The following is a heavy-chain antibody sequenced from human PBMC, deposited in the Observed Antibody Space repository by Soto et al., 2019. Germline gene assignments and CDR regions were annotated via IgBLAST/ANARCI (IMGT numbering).Heavy chain of an antibody. CDR2: ITSDTKTI. Sequence: EVQLVESGGDLVQRGGSLRLSCVASGFTFSVYSMNWVRQAPGKGLEWFSYITSDTKTIKYADSVKGRFTISRDNAKNSVYLQMHSLRDEDTAVYYCASSVEGHFDYWGQGTVVTVSS. J-gene: IGHJ4*02. D-gene: IGHD6-19*01. CDR1: GFTFSVYS. CDR3: ASSVEGHFDY. V-gene: IGHV3-48*02.